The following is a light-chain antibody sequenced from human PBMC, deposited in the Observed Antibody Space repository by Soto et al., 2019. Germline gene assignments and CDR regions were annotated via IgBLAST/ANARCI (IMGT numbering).Light chain of an antibody. V-gene: IGLV1-44*01. CDR2: SNN. J-gene: IGLJ2*01. Sequence: QSVLTQPPSASGTPGQRVTISCSGSSSNIGSNTVNWYQQVPRTAPKLLIYSNNQRPSGVPDRFSGSKSGTSVSLAISGLQSEDEADYYCAAWDDSLNGVVLGGGTK. CDR3: AAWDDSLNGVV. CDR1: SSNIGSNT.